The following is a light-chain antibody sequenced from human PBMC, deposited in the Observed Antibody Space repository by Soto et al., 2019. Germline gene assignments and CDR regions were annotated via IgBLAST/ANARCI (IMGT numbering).Light chain of an antibody. CDR3: AAWDVSLVV. Sequence: QSVLTPPPSASGTPGQRVTISCSGSSSNIGTNTVIWYQQLPGAAPKLLIYSDNQRPSGVPDRFSGSKSGTSASLAISGLQSEDEADYYCAAWDVSLVVFGGGTKLTVL. CDR2: SDN. CDR1: SSNIGTNT. V-gene: IGLV1-44*01. J-gene: IGLJ2*01.